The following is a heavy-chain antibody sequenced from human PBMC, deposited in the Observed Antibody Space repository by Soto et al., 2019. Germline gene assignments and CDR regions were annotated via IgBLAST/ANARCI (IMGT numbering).Heavy chain of an antibody. CDR2: ISGSGGST. Sequence: PGGSLRLSCAASGFTFSSYAMSWVRQAPGKGLEWVSAISGSGGSTYYADSVKGRFTISRDNSKNTLYLQMNSLRAEDTAVYYCAAASGYYYVLSDLWGQRSSVTGSS. J-gene: IGHJ4*02. D-gene: IGHD3-22*01. CDR3: AAASGYYYVLSDL. CDR1: GFTFSSYA. V-gene: IGHV3-23*01.